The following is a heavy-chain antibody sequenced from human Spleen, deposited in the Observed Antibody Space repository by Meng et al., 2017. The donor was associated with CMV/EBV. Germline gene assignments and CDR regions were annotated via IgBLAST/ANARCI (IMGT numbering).Heavy chain of an antibody. CDR3: VASGSYYSGRPDFDY. D-gene: IGHD3-10*01. V-gene: IGHV1-69*06. CDR1: GGTFSRSG. J-gene: IGHJ4*02. CDR2: IIPIAGTA. Sequence: SGGTFSRSGISWVRQAPGQGLEWMGGIIPIAGTANYTQKFQDRLTITADTSTTTAYMQLSSLRSDDTAVYYCVASGSYYSGRPDFDYWGQGTLVTVSS.